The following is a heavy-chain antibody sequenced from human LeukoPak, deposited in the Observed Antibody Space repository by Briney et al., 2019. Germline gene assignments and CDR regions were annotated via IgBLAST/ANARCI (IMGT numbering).Heavy chain of an antibody. V-gene: IGHV4-34*01. Sequence: SETLSLTCAVYGGSFSGYYWSWIRQPPGKGLEWIGEINHSGSTNYNPSLKSRVTISVDTSKNQFSLKLSSVTAADTAVYYCATTMVRGVPYYWGQGTLVTVSS. D-gene: IGHD3-10*01. CDR3: ATTMVRGVPYY. CDR1: GGSFSGYY. J-gene: IGHJ4*02. CDR2: INHSGST.